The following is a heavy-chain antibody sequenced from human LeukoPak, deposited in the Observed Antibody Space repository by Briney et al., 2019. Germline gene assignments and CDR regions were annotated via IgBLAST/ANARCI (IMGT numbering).Heavy chain of an antibody. CDR3: ARGLSGVAARPFDY. Sequence: TSETLSLTCTVYGGSFSGYYWSWIRQPPGKGLEWIGEINHSGSTNYNPSLKSRVTISVDTSKNRFSLKLSSVTAADTAVYYCARGLSGVAARPFDYWGQGTLVTVSS. CDR2: INHSGST. D-gene: IGHD6-6*01. V-gene: IGHV4-34*01. J-gene: IGHJ4*02. CDR1: GGSFSGYY.